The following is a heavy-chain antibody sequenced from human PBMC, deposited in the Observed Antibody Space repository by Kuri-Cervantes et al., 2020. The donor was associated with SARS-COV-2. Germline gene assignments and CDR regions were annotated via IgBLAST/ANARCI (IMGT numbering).Heavy chain of an antibody. CDR1: GYTFTGYY. CDR3: ARDLLDDLVVKSARRNYYYAMDV. Sequence: ASVKVSCKASGYTFTGYYMHWVRQAPGQGLEWMGWINPNSGGTNYAQKFQGRVTMTRDTPISTAYMELSRLRSDDTAVYYCARDLLDDLVVKSARRNYYYAMDVWGQGTTVTVSS. D-gene: IGHD2-2*01. V-gene: IGHV1-2*02. CDR2: INPNSGGT. J-gene: IGHJ6*02.